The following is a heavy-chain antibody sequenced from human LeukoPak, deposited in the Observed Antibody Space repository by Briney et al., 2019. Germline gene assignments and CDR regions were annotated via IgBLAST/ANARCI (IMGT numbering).Heavy chain of an antibody. CDR1: GCSISSSSYY. J-gene: IGHJ4*02. CDR2: IYYSGST. Sequence: PSETLSLTCTVSGCSISSSSYYWGWMRQPPGKVLEWIGSIYYSGSTYYNPSLKSRVTISVDTSKNQFSLKLSSVTAADTAVYYCARHLSGDPYTYYFDYWGEGTLVTVSS. D-gene: IGHD7-27*01. V-gene: IGHV4-39*01. CDR3: ARHLSGDPYTYYFDY.